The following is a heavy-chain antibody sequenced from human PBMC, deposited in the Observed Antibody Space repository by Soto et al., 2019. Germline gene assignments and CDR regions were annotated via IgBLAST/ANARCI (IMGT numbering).Heavy chain of an antibody. Sequence: SVKVSCKASGGTFSSYAISWVRQAPGQGLEWMGGIIPIFGTANYAQKFQGRVTITADESTSTAYMELSSLRSEDTAVYYCAYYYGSGSYSIYWGQGTLVTVSS. CDR1: GGTFSSYA. V-gene: IGHV1-69*13. J-gene: IGHJ4*02. CDR2: IIPIFGTA. CDR3: AYYYGSGSYSIY. D-gene: IGHD3-10*01.